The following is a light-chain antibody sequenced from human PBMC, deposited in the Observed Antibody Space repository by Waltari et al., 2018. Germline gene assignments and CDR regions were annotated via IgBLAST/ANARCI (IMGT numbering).Light chain of an antibody. CDR3: LQDYTYPLT. Sequence: AIQMTQSPSSLSASVGDRVTITCRASRGIRHDLGSDQQKPGKAPKLLIYAASSLQSGVPSRFSGSGSGTDVTLTISSLQPEDFATYYCLQDYTYPLTFGGGTKVEIK. V-gene: IGKV1-6*01. CDR1: RGIRHD. CDR2: AAS. J-gene: IGKJ4*01.